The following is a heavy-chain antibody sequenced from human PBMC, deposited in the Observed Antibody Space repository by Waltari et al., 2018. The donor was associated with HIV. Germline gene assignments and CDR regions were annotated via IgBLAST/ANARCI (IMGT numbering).Heavy chain of an antibody. CDR1: GFAFSRFD. V-gene: IGHV3-13*01. D-gene: IGHD6-19*01. CDR3: VRGNGWYGPYYFDY. Sequence: EVEMVESGGGSVQPGGSLRLSCAASGFAFSRFDMHWVRQGMGKSPEWVSAIGAAGDTYYPKSVKGRFTVSRENGKNSLYLQMNNLRVDDAAMYYCVRGNGWYGPYYFDYWGRGTLVTVSS. CDR2: IGAAGDT. J-gene: IGHJ4*02.